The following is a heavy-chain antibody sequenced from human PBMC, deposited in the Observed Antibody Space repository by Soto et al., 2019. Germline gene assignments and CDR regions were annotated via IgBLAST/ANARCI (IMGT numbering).Heavy chain of an antibody. Sequence: GASVKVSCTVSGYTLTELSMHWVRQAPGKGLEWMGGFDPEDGETIYAQKFQGRVTMTEDTSTDTAYMELSSLRSEDTAVYYCARDGDTAMGHYYYYGMDVWGQGTTVTVSS. CDR1: GYTLTELS. J-gene: IGHJ6*02. D-gene: IGHD5-18*01. CDR2: FDPEDGET. V-gene: IGHV1-24*01. CDR3: ARDGDTAMGHYYYYGMDV.